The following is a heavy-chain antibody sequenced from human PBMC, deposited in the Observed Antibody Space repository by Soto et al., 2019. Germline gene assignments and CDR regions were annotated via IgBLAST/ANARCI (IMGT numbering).Heavy chain of an antibody. CDR1: GYTLTGYY. V-gene: IGHV1-2*02. D-gene: IGHD5-18*01. CDR3: ARDLMGAMVTGYYYGMDV. Sequence: GASVKVSCKASGYTLTGYYMHWVRQAPGQGLEWMGWINPNSGGTNYAQKFQGRVTMTRDTSISTAYMELSRLRSDDTAVYYCARDLMGAMVTGYYYGMDVWGQGTTVTVSS. J-gene: IGHJ6*02. CDR2: INPNSGGT.